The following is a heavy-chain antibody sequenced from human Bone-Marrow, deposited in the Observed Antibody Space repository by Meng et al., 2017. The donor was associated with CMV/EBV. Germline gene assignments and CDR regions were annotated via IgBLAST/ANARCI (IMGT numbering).Heavy chain of an antibody. CDR1: GFAFSTYW. Sequence: GESLKISCAASGFAFSTYWMHWVRQAPGKGLVWVSRIDSDGTVTTYGDSVKGRFTVSRDNAKNTMYLQMSSLRAEDTAVYFCGRDIVGHTVDYWGQGTRVTVSS. CDR3: GRDIVGHTVDY. D-gene: IGHD1-26*01. CDR2: IDSDGTVT. V-gene: IGHV3-74*03. J-gene: IGHJ4*02.